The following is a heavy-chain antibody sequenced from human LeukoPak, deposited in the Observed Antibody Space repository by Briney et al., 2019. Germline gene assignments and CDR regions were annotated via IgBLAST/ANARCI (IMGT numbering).Heavy chain of an antibody. CDR2: ISTSSIYT. V-gene: IGHV3-11*03. CDR3: VRYYGDSYYFDY. J-gene: IGHJ4*02. Sequence: GSLRLSCAASGFTFSDYYMSWIRQAPGKGLEWVSYISTSSIYTNYADSVKGRFTISRDNAKNSLYLQMNSLRAEDTAVYHCVRYYGDSYYFDYWGQGALVTVSS. D-gene: IGHD4-17*01. CDR1: GFTFSDYY.